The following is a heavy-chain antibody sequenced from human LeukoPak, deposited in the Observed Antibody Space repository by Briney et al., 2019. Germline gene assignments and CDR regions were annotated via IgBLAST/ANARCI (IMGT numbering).Heavy chain of an antibody. CDR3: ASGDILTGTLDY. CDR1: GFTFSSYE. J-gene: IGHJ4*02. D-gene: IGHD3-9*01. CDR2: ISSSGSTI. Sequence: PGGSLRLSCAASGFTFSSYEMNWVRQAPGKGLEWVSYISSSGSTIYYADSVKGRFTISRDNAKNSLHLQMNSLRAEDTAVYYCASGDILTGTLDYWGQGTLVTVSS. V-gene: IGHV3-48*03.